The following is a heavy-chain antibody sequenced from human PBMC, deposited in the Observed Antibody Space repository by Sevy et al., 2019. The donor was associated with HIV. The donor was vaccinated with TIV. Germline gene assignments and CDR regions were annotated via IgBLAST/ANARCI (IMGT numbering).Heavy chain of an antibody. CDR2: AYYDGGT. J-gene: IGHJ4*02. CDR1: GGSLNTYG. D-gene: IGHD7-27*01. CDR3: GRDNWGSIDY. V-gene: IGHV4-59*01. Sequence: SETLSLTCTVSGGSLNTYGWSWIRQPPGKGLEWIGYAYYDGGTNYNPSLKSRLTILVGTSERQFSLQLSSVTPADTAVYYCGRDNWGSIDYWGQGVLVTVSS.